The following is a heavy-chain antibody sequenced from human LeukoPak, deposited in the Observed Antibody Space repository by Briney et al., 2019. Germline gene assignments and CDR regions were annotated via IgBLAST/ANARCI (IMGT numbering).Heavy chain of an antibody. D-gene: IGHD2-2*02. CDR2: IKHGGST. Sequence: PSETLSLTCAVYGASFSGYYWGWIRPPPGKGKDWVGAIKHGGSTNYNRSLKSRAPISVNPPTNQSSLNLTSVTSADTAVYYWARGYNLPGYWSSTSCYRRNLWFDPWGQGTLVTVSS. V-gene: IGHV4-34*01. CDR3: ARGYNLPGYWSSTSCYRRNLWFDP. CDR1: GASFSGYY. J-gene: IGHJ5*02.